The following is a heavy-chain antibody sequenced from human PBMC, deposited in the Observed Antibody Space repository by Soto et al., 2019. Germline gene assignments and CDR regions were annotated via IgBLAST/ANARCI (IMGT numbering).Heavy chain of an antibody. Sequence: ASVKVSCKASGYTFTGYYMHWVRQAPGQGLEWMGWINPNSGGTNYAQKFQGRVTMTRDTSISTAYMELSRLRSDDTAVYYCARIARIAASHAGYWGQGTLVTVSS. CDR2: INPNSGGT. D-gene: IGHD6-6*01. V-gene: IGHV1-2*02. J-gene: IGHJ4*02. CDR3: ARIARIAASHAGY. CDR1: GYTFTGYY.